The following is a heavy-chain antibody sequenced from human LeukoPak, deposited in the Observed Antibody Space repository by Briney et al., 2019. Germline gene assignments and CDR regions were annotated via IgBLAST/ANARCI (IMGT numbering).Heavy chain of an antibody. CDR1: GYTLTELS. CDR2: INPSGGST. V-gene: IGHV1-46*01. D-gene: IGHD3-3*01. CDR3: ARCDGSTESTIFAVVCHDAFDI. J-gene: IGHJ3*02. Sequence: GASVKVSCKVSGYTLTELSMHWVRQAPGQGLEWMGIINPSGGSTSYAQKFQGRVTMTRDTSTSTVDMELSSLRSEDTAVYYCARCDGSTESTIFAVVCHDAFDIWGQGTMVTVSS.